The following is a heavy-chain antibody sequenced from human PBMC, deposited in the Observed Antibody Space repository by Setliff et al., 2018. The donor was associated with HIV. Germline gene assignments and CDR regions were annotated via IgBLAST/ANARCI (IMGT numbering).Heavy chain of an antibody. Sequence: LRLSCTASGFTFINYEMNWVRQAPGKGLEWVSAISGSGGTTYYAESVKGRFTISRDNSKNTLYLQMNSLRAEDTAVYYCAKDQGITVGAAVYYYFYAMDVWGQGTSVTVSS. V-gene: IGHV3-23*01. CDR2: ISGSGGTT. CDR3: AKDQGITVGAAVYYYFYAMDV. J-gene: IGHJ6*02. D-gene: IGHD6-19*01. CDR1: GFTFINYE.